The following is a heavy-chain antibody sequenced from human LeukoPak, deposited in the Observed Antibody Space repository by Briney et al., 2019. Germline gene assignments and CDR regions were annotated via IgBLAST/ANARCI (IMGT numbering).Heavy chain of an antibody. J-gene: IGHJ4*02. V-gene: IGHV3-30*03. CDR2: ISYDGTNK. D-gene: IGHD1-1*01. CDR3: AREDDPKPKYDY. CDR1: GITLSSYG. Sequence: PGGSLRLSCAASGITLSSYGMHWVRQAPGKGPEWVAVISYDGTNKYYADSVKGRFTISRDNSKNTVYLQMNSLRAEDTAVYFCAREDDPKPKYDYWGQGTLVTVSS.